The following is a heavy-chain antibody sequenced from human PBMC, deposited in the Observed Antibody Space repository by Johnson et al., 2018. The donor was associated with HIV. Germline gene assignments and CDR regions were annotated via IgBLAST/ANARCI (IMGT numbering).Heavy chain of an antibody. D-gene: IGHD2-8*02. CDR2: INWNGGST. J-gene: IGHJ3*02. V-gene: IGHV3-20*04. Sequence: VQLVESGGGVVRPGGSLRLSCAASGFNFDDYGMSWVRQAPGKGLEGVSSINWNGGSTGSADSVKGRFTISRDNAKNSLYLQVNSLRAEDTALYYCARDVIVLVVYAKVGAFDIWGQGTMVTVSS. CDR3: ARDVIVLVVYAKVGAFDI. CDR1: GFNFDDYG.